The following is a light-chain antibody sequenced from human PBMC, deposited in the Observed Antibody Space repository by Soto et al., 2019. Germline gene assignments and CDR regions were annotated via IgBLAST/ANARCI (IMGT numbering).Light chain of an antibody. CDR1: QSVSSTL. J-gene: IGKJ1*01. CDR2: GVS. CDR3: QHYGDSAWT. Sequence: MVLTQSPVALSLSPGERATLSCRASQSVSSTLLTWYQQKPGQAPRLLIYGVSSRATGIPDRFSGSGSGTDFTLTISRLEPEDFAVYFCQHYGDSAWTFGQGTRVEIK. V-gene: IGKV3-20*01.